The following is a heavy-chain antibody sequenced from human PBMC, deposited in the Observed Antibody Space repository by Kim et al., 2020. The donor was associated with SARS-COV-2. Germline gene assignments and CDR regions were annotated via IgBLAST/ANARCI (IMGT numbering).Heavy chain of an antibody. Sequence: TGYHPSLTSRVSTSLETSKNQFSLRLSSVTAADTAVYCCARGLDQYKGGNYWGQGTLVTVSS. CDR3: ARGLDQYKGGNY. CDR2: T. J-gene: IGHJ4*02. D-gene: IGHD1-1*01. V-gene: IGHV4-34*01.